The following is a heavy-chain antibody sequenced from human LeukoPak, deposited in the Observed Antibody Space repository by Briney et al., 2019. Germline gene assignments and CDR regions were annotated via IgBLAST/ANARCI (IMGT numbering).Heavy chain of an antibody. D-gene: IGHD3-10*01. CDR1: GESFSGYY. Sequence: PSETLSLTCAVYGESFSGYYWSWIRQPPGKGLEWIGEINHSGRTNYNPSLKSRVTISVDASKKQFSLRLSSLTAADTAVYYCAKLPSYYYGSGSPPRGWFDPWGQGSLVTVSS. J-gene: IGHJ5*02. CDR3: AKLPSYYYGSGSPPRGWFDP. CDR2: INHSGRT. V-gene: IGHV4-34*01.